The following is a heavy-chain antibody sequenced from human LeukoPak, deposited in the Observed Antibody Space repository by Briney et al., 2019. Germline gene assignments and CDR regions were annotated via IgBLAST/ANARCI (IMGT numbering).Heavy chain of an antibody. Sequence: PGGSLRLSCAASGFTFSSHGMSWVRQAPGKGLEWVSGIVGGAGSTYYADSVKGRFTISRDNSKNTLYLQMNSLRAEDTAVYYCAKVGPNGYCSGGSCPNWFDPWGQGTLVTVSS. CDR3: AKVGPNGYCSGGSCPNWFDP. CDR1: GFTFSSHG. D-gene: IGHD2-15*01. CDR2: IVGGAGST. V-gene: IGHV3-23*01. J-gene: IGHJ5*02.